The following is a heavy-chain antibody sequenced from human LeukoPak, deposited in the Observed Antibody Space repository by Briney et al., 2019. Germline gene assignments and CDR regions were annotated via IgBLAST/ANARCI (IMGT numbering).Heavy chain of an antibody. CDR2: IWYDGSNE. J-gene: IGHJ4*02. CDR1: GFTFTDYA. Sequence: QPGGSLRLSCAASGFTFTDYAMSWVRQAPGKGLEWVAVIWYDGSNENYADSVKGRFTISRDNSKDTLYLQMSGLRAEDTAVYYCATSAHIEIITAPPPDYWGQGTLVTVTS. V-gene: IGHV3-33*08. D-gene: IGHD2-21*01. CDR3: ATSAHIEIITAPPPDY.